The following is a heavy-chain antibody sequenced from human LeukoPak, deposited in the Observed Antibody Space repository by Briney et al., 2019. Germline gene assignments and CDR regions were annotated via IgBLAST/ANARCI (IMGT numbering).Heavy chain of an antibody. Sequence: GASVKVSCKASGGTFSSYAISWVRQAPGQGLEWMGRIIPILGIANYAQKFQGRVTITADKSTSTAYMELSSLRSEDTAVYYCARAGEVVVIRDDAFDIWGQGTMVTVSS. CDR1: GGTFSSYA. D-gene: IGHD3-22*01. V-gene: IGHV1-69*04. J-gene: IGHJ3*02. CDR2: IIPILGIA. CDR3: ARAGEVVVIRDDAFDI.